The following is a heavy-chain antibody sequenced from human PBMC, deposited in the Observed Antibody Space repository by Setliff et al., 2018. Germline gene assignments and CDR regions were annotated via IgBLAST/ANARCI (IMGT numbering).Heavy chain of an antibody. Sequence: SVKVSCKASGGTFSSYGISWVRQAPGQGLEWMGGTIPIFGSTNYAQKFQDRVTIITDESTSTAYMELSSLRTEDTAVYYCARAPDSGTYYNLYPYYNDVWGKGTTVTVSS. J-gene: IGHJ6*03. CDR2: TIPIFGST. D-gene: IGHD1-26*01. V-gene: IGHV1-69*05. CDR3: ARAPDSGTYYNLYPYYNDV. CDR1: GGTFSSYG.